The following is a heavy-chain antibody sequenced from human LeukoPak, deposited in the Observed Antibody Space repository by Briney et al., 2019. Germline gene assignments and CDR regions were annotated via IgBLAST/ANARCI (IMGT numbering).Heavy chain of an antibody. Sequence: GGSLRLSCAASGFTFSSYAMSWVRQAPGKGLEWVSAISGSGGSTYYADSVKGRLTISRDNSKNTLYLQMNSLRAEDTAVYYCLMDYYGSGSYYNVRDYWGQGTLVTVSS. D-gene: IGHD3-10*01. CDR1: GFTFSSYA. CDR3: LMDYYGSGSYYNVRDY. CDR2: ISGSGGST. V-gene: IGHV3-23*01. J-gene: IGHJ4*02.